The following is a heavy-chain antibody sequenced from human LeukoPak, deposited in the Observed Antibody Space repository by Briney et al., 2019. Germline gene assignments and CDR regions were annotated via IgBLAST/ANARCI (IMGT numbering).Heavy chain of an antibody. D-gene: IGHD2/OR15-2a*01. V-gene: IGHV4-59*01. Sequence: PSETLSLTCTVSGGSISSDYWSWIRQPPGKGLEWIGYISYSGSTNYNPSLKSRVTISVDTSKNQFSLKLSSVTAADTAVYYCARGSIREDAFDIWGQGTMVTVSS. CDR2: ISYSGST. J-gene: IGHJ3*02. CDR1: GGSISSDY. CDR3: ARGSIREDAFDI.